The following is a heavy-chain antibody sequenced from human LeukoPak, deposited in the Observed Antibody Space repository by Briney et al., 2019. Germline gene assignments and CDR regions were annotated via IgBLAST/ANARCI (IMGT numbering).Heavy chain of an antibody. CDR1: GFTFSSYS. V-gene: IGHV3-48*01. CDR3: AKGLVVVAALSGMDV. CDR2: ISSSSSTT. J-gene: IGHJ6*02. D-gene: IGHD2-15*01. Sequence: GGSLRLSCAASGFTFSSYSMNWVRQAPGKGLEWVSYISSSSSTTYYADSVKGRFTISRDNSKNTLYLQMNSLRAEDTAVYYCAKGLVVVAALSGMDVWGQGTTVTVSS.